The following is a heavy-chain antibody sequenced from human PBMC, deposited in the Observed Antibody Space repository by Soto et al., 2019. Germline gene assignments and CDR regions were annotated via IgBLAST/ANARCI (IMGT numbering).Heavy chain of an antibody. CDR3: ATGYDFWSGYYYYGLDV. CDR2: FDPEDGET. V-gene: IGHV1-24*01. D-gene: IGHD3-3*01. CDR1: GYTLTDLS. Sequence: ASVKVSCKVSGYTLTDLSMHWVRQAPAKGLEWMGGFDPEDGETIYAQKFQGRVTMTEDTSTDTAYMELSSLRSEDTAVYYCATGYDFWSGYYYYGLDVWGQGTTVTVCS. J-gene: IGHJ6*02.